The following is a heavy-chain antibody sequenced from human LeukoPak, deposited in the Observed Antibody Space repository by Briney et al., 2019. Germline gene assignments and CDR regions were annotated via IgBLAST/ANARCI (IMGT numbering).Heavy chain of an antibody. CDR2: INHVGIT. D-gene: IGHD1-26*01. Sequence: SETLSLTCAVYGESFNGYYWTWIRQSPQKGLEWIGHINHVGITNYNPSLKSRLTILVDTSKNQFTLKLSSVTAADTAVYYCARVVGATALDAFDIWGQGTLVTVSS. V-gene: IGHV4-34*10. CDR3: ARVVGATALDAFDI. CDR1: GESFNGYY. J-gene: IGHJ3*02.